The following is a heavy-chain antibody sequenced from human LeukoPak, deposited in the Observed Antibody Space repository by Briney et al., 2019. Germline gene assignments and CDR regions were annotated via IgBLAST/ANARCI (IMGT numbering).Heavy chain of an antibody. D-gene: IGHD3-9*01. CDR2: ISRSGGST. V-gene: IGHV3-23*01. CDR3: ACGVYYDILTGYYY. J-gene: IGHJ4*02. Sequence: PGGSLRLSCAASGFTYSSYGMSWVRQAPWKGLEWVSAISRSGGSTYYADSVKGRFTISRDNSKNTLYLQMNSLRAEDTAVYYCACGVYYDILTGYYYWGQGTLVTVSS. CDR1: GFTYSSYG.